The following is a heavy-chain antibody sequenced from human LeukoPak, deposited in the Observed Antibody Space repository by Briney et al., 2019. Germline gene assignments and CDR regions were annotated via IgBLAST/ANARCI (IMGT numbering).Heavy chain of an antibody. D-gene: IGHD3-10*01. CDR3: SGGRYWDYYGSGSYYNIGMDV. CDR1: GGTFSSYA. J-gene: IGHJ6*02. CDR2: IIHIAYIA. V-gene: IGHV1-69*04. Sequence: ATVKVSCKASGGTFSSYAISWVRQAPGQGLAWMGRIIHIAYIANYAQKFQGRVTITADKSTSTAYMELSSLRSEDTAVYYCSGGRYWDYYGSGSYYNIGMDVWGQGTTDTVSS.